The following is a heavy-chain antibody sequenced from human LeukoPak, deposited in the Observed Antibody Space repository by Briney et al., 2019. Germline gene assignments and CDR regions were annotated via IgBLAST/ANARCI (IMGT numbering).Heavy chain of an antibody. CDR1: GGSISSYY. V-gene: IGHV4-59*01. Sequence: SETLSLTCTASGGSISSYYWSWIRQPPGKGLEWIGYIYYSGSTNYNPSLKSRVTISVDTSKNQFSLKLSSVTAADTAVYYCARGGIVVVHDAFDIWGQGTMVTVSS. CDR3: ARGGIVVVHDAFDI. D-gene: IGHD2-21*01. CDR2: IYYSGST. J-gene: IGHJ3*02.